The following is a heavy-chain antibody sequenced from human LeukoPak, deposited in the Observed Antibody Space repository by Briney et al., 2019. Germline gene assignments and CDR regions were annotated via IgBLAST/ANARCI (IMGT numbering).Heavy chain of an antibody. CDR1: GFTFSSYE. D-gene: IGHD3-10*01. J-gene: IGHJ4*02. V-gene: IGHV3-48*03. CDR3: ARKYYYGSGSYYLSYFDY. CDR2: ISSSGSTI. Sequence: GGSLRLSCAASGFTFSSYEMNWVRQAPGKGLGWVSYISSSGSTIYYADSVRGRFTIYRDNAKNSLYLQMTSLRAEDTAVYYCARKYYYGSGSYYLSYFDYWGQGTLVTVSS.